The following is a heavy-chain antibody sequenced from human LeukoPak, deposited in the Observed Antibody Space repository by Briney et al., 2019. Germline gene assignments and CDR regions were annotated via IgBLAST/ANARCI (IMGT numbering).Heavy chain of an antibody. CDR1: GGSISSSSYY. J-gene: IGHJ4*02. V-gene: IGHV4-39*01. Sequence: PSETLSLTCTVSGGSISSSSYYWGWIRQPPGKGLEWIGSIYYSGSTYYNPSLKSRVTISVDTSKNQFSLKLSSVTAADTAVYYCATAPKGLPPDYWGQGTLVTVSS. CDR3: ATAPKGLPPDY. CDR2: IYYSGST. D-gene: IGHD5-18*01.